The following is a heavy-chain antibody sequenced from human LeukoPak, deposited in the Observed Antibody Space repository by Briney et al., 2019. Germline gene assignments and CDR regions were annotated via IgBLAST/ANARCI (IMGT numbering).Heavy chain of an antibody. Sequence: SETLSLTCTVSGGSISSYYWSWIRQPAGKGLEWIGRIYTSGSTNYSPSLKSRVTMSVDTSKNQFSLKLSSVTAADTAVYYCASTRLPTVTSYYFDYWGQGTLVTVSS. CDR1: GGSISSYY. V-gene: IGHV4-4*07. J-gene: IGHJ4*02. D-gene: IGHD4-17*01. CDR2: IYTSGST. CDR3: ASTRLPTVTSYYFDY.